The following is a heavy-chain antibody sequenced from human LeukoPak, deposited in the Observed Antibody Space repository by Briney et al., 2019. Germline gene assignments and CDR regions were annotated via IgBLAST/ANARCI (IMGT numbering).Heavy chain of an antibody. CDR2: ISGSGYNT. Sequence: PGGSLRLSCGVSGFTFSSYGMSWVRQAPGKGLERVSVISGSGYNTDYADSVKGRFTISRDNSNLYLQMNSLRAEDTALYYCAKHSGSYFVYYFDYWGQGILVTVSS. J-gene: IGHJ4*02. CDR3: AKHSGSYFVYYFDY. V-gene: IGHV3-23*01. D-gene: IGHD1-26*01. CDR1: GFTFSSYG.